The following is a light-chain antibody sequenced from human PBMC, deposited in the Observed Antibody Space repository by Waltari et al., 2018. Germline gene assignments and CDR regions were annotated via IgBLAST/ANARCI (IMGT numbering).Light chain of an antibody. V-gene: IGLV3-21*04. CDR2: YDS. Sequence: SYVLTQSPSVSVAPGKTARITSGGNNIGSKSVNWYQQKPGQAPVLVIYYDSDRPSGIPERFSGSNSGNTATLTISRVEAGDEADYYCQVWDSSSDHVVFGGGTKLTVL. CDR1: NIGSKS. J-gene: IGLJ2*01. CDR3: QVWDSSSDHVV.